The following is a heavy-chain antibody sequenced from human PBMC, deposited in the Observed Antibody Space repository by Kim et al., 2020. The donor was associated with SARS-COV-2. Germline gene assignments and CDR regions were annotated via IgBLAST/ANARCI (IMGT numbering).Heavy chain of an antibody. CDR3: AKGSGYLSY. Sequence: GGSLRLSCAASGFTFSSYAMSWVRQAPGKGLEWVSVIYSGGSSTYYADSVKGRFTISRDNSKNTLYLQMNSLRAEDTAVYYCAKGSGYLSYWGQGTLVTVSS. CDR2: IYSGGSST. CDR1: GFTFSSYA. J-gene: IGHJ4*02. V-gene: IGHV3-23*03. D-gene: IGHD5-12*01.